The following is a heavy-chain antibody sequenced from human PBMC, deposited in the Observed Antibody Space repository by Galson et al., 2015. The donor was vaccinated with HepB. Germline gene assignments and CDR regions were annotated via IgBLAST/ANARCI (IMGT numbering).Heavy chain of an antibody. CDR1: GFTFRTSG. V-gene: IGHV3-30*03. CDR2: ISYDGTDD. D-gene: IGHD3-22*01. CDR3: ARDSSYNYGYFNYYYYMDV. J-gene: IGHJ6*03. Sequence: SLRLSCAASGFTFRTSGMTWVRQAPGKGLEWVTVISYDGTDDSYADSVKGRFTVSRDNSKNTLYLQMNSLRGEDTAVYYCARDSSYNYGYFNYYYYMDVWGKGTTVTVSS.